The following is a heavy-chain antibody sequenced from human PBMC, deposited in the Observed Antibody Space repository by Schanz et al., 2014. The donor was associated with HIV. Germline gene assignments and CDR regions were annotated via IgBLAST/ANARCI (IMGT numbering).Heavy chain of an antibody. D-gene: IGHD3-22*01. Sequence: QVQLVESGGDLVKPGGSLRLSCAASGFRLSDYYMSWLRQAPGKGLEWVSYISKSGSTMYYAESVKGRFTISRDNTKNSLYLEMDSLSAEDTAMYYCTRDAFYYDSPFDLWGQGTMVTVSS. CDR3: TRDAFYYDSPFDL. CDR2: ISKSGSTM. V-gene: IGHV3-11*01. J-gene: IGHJ3*01. CDR1: GFRLSDYY.